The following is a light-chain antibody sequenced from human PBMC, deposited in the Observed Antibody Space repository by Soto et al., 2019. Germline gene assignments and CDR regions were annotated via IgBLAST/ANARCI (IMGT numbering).Light chain of an antibody. J-gene: IGLJ2*01. Sequence: QAVVTQPASVSGSPGQSITISCTGTSSDVGGYNYVSWYQHHPGKAPKLMIFEVTNRPSGVSNRFSGSKSGNTAALTISGLQAEDEADYYFSSYTSSNTLLFGGGTKLTVL. V-gene: IGLV2-14*01. CDR2: EVT. CDR1: SSDVGGYNY. CDR3: SSYTSSNTLL.